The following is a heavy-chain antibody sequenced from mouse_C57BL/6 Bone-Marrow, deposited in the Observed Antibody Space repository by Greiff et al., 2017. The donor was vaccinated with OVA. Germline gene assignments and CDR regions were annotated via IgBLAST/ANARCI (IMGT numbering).Heavy chain of an antibody. V-gene: IGHV1-64*01. Sequence: VQLKQPGAELVKPGASVKLSCKASGYTFTSYWMHWVKQRPGQGLEWIGMIHPNSGSTNYNEKFKSKATLTVDKSSSTAYMQLSSLTSEDSAVYYCARSGDYDWFAYWGQGTLVTVSA. CDR3: ARSGDYDWFAY. D-gene: IGHD2-4*01. CDR2: IHPNSGST. CDR1: GYTFTSYW. J-gene: IGHJ3*01.